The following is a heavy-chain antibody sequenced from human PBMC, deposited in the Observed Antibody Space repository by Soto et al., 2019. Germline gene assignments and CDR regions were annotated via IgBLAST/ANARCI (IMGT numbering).Heavy chain of an antibody. CDR2: IYYGGTT. J-gene: IGHJ4*02. D-gene: IGHD6-19*01. V-gene: IGHV4-59*08. Sequence: PSETLSLTCIVSGATLSPNYWAWIRQPTGKGLAWVGYIYYGGTTSYNPSPDCRVTISTDLPKNQFSLQLNSVTAADSARYYCATTICSGGWSRDNWRQGTLVTVSS. CDR3: ATTICSGGWSRDN. CDR1: GATLSPNY.